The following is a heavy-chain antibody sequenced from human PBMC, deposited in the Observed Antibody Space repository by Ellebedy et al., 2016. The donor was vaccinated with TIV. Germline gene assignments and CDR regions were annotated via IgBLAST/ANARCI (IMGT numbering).Heavy chain of an antibody. CDR2: IIPILGIA. CDR1: GGTFSSYA. D-gene: IGHD1-1*01. V-gene: IGHV1-69*04. CDR3: ARKELEPTQDYGMDV. Sequence: AASVKVSCKASGGTFSSYAISWVRQAPGQGLEWMGRIIPILGIANYAQKLQGRVTMTTDTSTSTAYMELRSLRSDDTAVYYCARKELEPTQDYGMDVWGQGTTVTVSS. J-gene: IGHJ6*02.